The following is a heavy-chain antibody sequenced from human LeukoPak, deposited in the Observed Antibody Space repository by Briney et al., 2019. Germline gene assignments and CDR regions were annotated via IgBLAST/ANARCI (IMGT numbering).Heavy chain of an antibody. CDR1: GFSFSGYE. J-gene: IGHJ4*02. V-gene: IGHV3-48*03. Sequence: GGSLRLSCAASGFSFSGYEIHWVRQAPGKGLERISYISTTGRTTYYADSVRGRFTISRDNVKNSVHLQMNSLRGEDAALYFCARGDDYGDNAIVYWGQGTLVTVSS. D-gene: IGHD4-17*01. CDR3: ARGDDYGDNAIVY. CDR2: ISTTGRTT.